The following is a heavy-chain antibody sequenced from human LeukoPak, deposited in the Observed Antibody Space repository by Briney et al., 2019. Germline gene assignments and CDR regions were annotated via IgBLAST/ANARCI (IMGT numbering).Heavy chain of an antibody. J-gene: IGHJ4*02. CDR3: ARSGGYSGYDVDY. D-gene: IGHD5-12*01. Sequence: SETLSLTCPSPAGSINSSYWHCIRQPQGKGPGSIRYISYSRSPNHIPSLKSRVTISIATSKNQSSLKLSSVTAADTAVYHCARSGGYSGYDVDYWGQGTLDTVSS. CDR1: AGSINSSY. V-gene: IGHV4-59*01. CDR2: ISYSRSP.